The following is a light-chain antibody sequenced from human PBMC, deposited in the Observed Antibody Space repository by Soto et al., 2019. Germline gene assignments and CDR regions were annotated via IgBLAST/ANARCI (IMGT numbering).Light chain of an antibody. J-gene: IGLJ2*01. V-gene: IGLV2-14*03. CDR2: DVS. CDR3: SSYTSSSTHVV. Sequence: QSALTQPASVSGSPGQSITISCTGTSSDVGTYNYVSWYQQHPGKAPKFMIYDVSNRPSGVSNRFSGSKSGNTASLTISGLQAEDEADYYCSSYTSSSTHVVFGGGTKLTVL. CDR1: SSDVGTYNY.